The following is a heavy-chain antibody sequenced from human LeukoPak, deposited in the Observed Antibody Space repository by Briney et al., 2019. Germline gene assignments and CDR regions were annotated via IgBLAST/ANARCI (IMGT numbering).Heavy chain of an antibody. D-gene: IGHD6-19*01. CDR2: ISSSGSTI. J-gene: IGHJ4*02. V-gene: IGHV3-48*03. Sequence: GGSLRLSCAASGFTFSSYEMNWVRQAPGKGLEWVSYISSSGSTIYYADSVMGRFTISRDNAKNSLYLQMNSLRAEDTAVYYCARGGGGQWLVYFDYWGQGTLVTVSS. CDR1: GFTFSSYE. CDR3: ARGGGGQWLVYFDY.